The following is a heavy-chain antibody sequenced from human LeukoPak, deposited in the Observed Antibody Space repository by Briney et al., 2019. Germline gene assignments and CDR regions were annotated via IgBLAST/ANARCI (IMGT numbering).Heavy chain of an antibody. J-gene: IGHJ4*02. V-gene: IGHV3-30-3*01. CDR1: GFTFSSYA. CDR2: ISYDGSNK. D-gene: IGHD1-26*01. CDR3: ARESGSWGGNYFDY. Sequence: PGGSLRLSCAASGFTFSSYAMHWVRQAPGKGLEWVAVISYDGSNKYYADSVKGRFTISGDNSKNTLYLQMNSLRAEDTAVYYCARESGSWGGNYFDYWGQGTLVTVSS.